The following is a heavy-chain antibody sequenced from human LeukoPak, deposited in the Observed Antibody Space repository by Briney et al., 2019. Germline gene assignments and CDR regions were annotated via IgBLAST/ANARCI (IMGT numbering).Heavy chain of an antibody. D-gene: IGHD5-12*01. J-gene: IGHJ4*02. CDR1: GFTFSSYG. V-gene: IGHV3-30*18. CDR2: ISNDGSNK. Sequence: PGGSLRLSCAASGFTFSSYGMQWVRQAPDKGLEWVAAISNDGSNKYYADSVKGRFTISRDNSKNTLYLQMNSLRAEDTAVYYCAKVDIVATIDAGRLVDYWGQGTLVTVSS. CDR3: AKVDIVATIDAGRLVDY.